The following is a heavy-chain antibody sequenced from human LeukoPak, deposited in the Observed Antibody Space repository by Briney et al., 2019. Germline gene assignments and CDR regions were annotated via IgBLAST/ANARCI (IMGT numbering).Heavy chain of an antibody. CDR3: GRDDSMAIDY. V-gene: IGHV4-38-2*02. J-gene: IGHJ4*02. CDR2: IYHSGST. Sequence: SETLSLTCTVSGYSISSGYNWVWVRQPPGRGLEWIGSIYHSGSTYYNPSLKSRVTISVDTSKNQFSLKLISVTAADTAVYYCGRDDSMAIDYWGQGTLVTVSS. D-gene: IGHD2/OR15-2a*01. CDR1: GYSISSGYN.